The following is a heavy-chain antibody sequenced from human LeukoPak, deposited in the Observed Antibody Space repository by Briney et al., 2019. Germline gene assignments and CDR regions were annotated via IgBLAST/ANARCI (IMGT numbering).Heavy chain of an antibody. CDR2: ISYDGSNQ. J-gene: IGHJ4*02. CDR3: AKHQGVGEIFDY. D-gene: IGHD1-26*01. Sequence: GGSLRLSCAASGFTFSSYSMHWVRQAPGKGLEWVAVISYDGSNQYYADSVKGRFTISRDISKNTLYLQMNSLRAEDTAVYYCAKHQGVGEIFDYWGQGTLVTVSS. V-gene: IGHV3-30*18. CDR1: GFTFSSYS.